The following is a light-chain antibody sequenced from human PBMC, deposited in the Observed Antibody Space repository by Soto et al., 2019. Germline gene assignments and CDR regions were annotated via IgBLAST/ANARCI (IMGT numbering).Light chain of an antibody. CDR3: SSYTRTSTIM. CDR1: SSDVGGYDY. CDR2: DVS. Sequence: QSALTQPASVSGSPGQLITISCTGTSSDVGGYDYVSWYQQHPDQAPQLIIYDVSNRPSGVSHRFSGSKSGSTASLTISGLQAEDEADYYCSSYTRTSTIMFGGGTQLTVL. J-gene: IGLJ3*02. V-gene: IGLV2-14*03.